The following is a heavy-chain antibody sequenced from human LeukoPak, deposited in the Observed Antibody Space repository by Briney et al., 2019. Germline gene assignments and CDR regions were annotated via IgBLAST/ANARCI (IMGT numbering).Heavy chain of an antibody. Sequence: SQTLSLTCTVSGGSISSGSYYWSWIRQPAGKGLEWIGRIYTSGSTNYNPSLKSRVTISVDTSKNQFSLKLSSVTAADTAVYYCARDISGGVSMVRGVIVSYWYFDLWGRGTLVTVSS. CDR2: IYTSGST. D-gene: IGHD3-10*01. V-gene: IGHV4-61*02. CDR3: ARDISGGVSMVRGVIVSYWYFDL. J-gene: IGHJ2*01. CDR1: GGSISSGSYY.